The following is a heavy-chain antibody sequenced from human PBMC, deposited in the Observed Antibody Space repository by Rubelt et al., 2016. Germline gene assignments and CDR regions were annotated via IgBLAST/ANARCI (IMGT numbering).Heavy chain of an antibody. J-gene: IGHJ4*02. Sequence: QVQLVQSGAEVKKPGASVKVSCKASGYTFTGYYMHWVRQAPGQGLEWMGWINPNSGGTNYAQKFQGRVTMNRDTSTSTVYMELSSLRSEDTAVYYCARVYDSSDTYYFDYWGQGTLVTVSS. D-gene: IGHD3-22*01. V-gene: IGHV1-2*02. CDR3: ARVYDSSDTYYFDY. CDR2: INPNSGGT. CDR1: GYTFTGYY.